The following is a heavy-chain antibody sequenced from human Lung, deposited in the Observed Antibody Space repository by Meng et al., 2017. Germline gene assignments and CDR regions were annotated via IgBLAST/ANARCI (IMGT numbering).Heavy chain of an antibody. CDR3: ARGPTTMAHDFDY. J-gene: IGHJ4*02. CDR2: INHSGST. D-gene: IGHD4-11*01. V-gene: IGHV4-34*01. Sequence: QGRLKRWGAGLLRPPETLSLTCGVSGGFFSDYYWSLIRQPPGKGLEWIGEINHSGSTNYNPSLESRATISVDTSQNNLSLKLSSVTAADSAVYYCARGPTTMAHDFDYWGQGTLVTVSS. CDR1: GGFFSDYY.